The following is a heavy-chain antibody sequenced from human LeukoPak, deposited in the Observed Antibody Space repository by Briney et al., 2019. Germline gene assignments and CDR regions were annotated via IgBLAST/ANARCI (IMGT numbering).Heavy chain of an antibody. CDR3: ARDYRRGATIFGVVTPSWYFDL. Sequence: TSETLSLTCTVSGGSISSYYWSWIRQPAGKGLEWIGRIYTSGSTNYNPSLKSRVTISVDKSKNQFSLKLSSVTAADTVVYYCARDYRRGATIFGVVTPSWYFDLWGRGTLVTVSS. J-gene: IGHJ2*01. CDR2: IYTSGST. D-gene: IGHD3-3*01. V-gene: IGHV4-4*07. CDR1: GGSISSYY.